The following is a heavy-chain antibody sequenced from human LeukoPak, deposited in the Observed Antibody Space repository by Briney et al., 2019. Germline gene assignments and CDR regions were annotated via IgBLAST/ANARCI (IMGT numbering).Heavy chain of an antibody. V-gene: IGHV4-30-2*01. Sequence: KPSETLSLTCTVSGGSISSGGYYWSWIRQPPGKGLEWIGYIYHSGSTYYNPSLKSRVTISVDRSKNQFSLKLSSVTAADTAVYYCARSRVVPAATYYYYMDVWGKGTTVTVSS. CDR3: ARSRVVPAATYYYYMDV. CDR1: GGSISSGGYY. D-gene: IGHD2-2*01. J-gene: IGHJ6*03. CDR2: IYHSGST.